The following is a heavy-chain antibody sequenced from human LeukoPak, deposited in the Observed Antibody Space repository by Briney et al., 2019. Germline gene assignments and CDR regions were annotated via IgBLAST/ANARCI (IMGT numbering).Heavy chain of an antibody. V-gene: IGHV4-61*02. D-gene: IGHD7-27*01. CDR2: IYTSGST. Sequence: SETLSLTCTVSGGSISSGSYYWSWIRQPAGKGLEWIGRIYTSGSTNYNPSLKSRVTISVDTSKNQFSLKLSSVTAADTAVYYCARDRGTGDPRNAFDIWGQGTMVTVSS. CDR3: ARDRGTGDPRNAFDI. CDR1: GGSISSGSYY. J-gene: IGHJ3*02.